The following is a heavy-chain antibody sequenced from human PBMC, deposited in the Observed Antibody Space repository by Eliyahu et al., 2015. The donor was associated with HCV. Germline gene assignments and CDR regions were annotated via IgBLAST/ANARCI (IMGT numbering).Heavy chain of an antibody. V-gene: IGHV3-23*01. D-gene: IGHD3-10*01. J-gene: IGHJ4*03. CDR1: GFXFXSYA. CDR3: AKRPQPRGGSGTYGGYFDY. CDR2: INNNGDSX. Sequence: EVQLLESGGGLVQPGGSLRLSCAASGFXFXSYAMXWVRQAPGKGLEWVSAINNNGDSXYYADSVKGRFTISRDNSKNTLFLEMNSLRAEDTAVYYCAKRPQPRGGSGTYGGYFDYWGQGTLVTVSS.